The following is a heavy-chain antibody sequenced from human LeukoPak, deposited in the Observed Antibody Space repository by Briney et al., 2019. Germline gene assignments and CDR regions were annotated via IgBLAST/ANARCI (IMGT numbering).Heavy chain of an antibody. CDR3: ARAFALGGAMVTSYWFDP. CDR1: GYTFTGYY. Sequence: ASVKVSCKASGYTFTGYYMHWVRQAPGQGLEWMGWINPNSGGTNYAQKFQGRVTMTRDTSISTAYMELSRLRSDDTAVYYCARAFALGGAMVTSYWFDPWGQGTPVTVSS. D-gene: IGHD5-18*01. J-gene: IGHJ5*02. CDR2: INPNSGGT. V-gene: IGHV1-2*02.